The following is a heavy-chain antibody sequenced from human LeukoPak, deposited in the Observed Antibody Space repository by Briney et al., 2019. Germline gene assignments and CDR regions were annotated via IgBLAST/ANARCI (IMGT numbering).Heavy chain of an antibody. CDR3: AERMVRGVLLY. V-gene: IGHV4-39*07. D-gene: IGHD3-10*01. CDR1: GGSISSTSYY. J-gene: IGHJ4*02. Sequence: SETLSLTCTVSGGSISSTSYYWDWIRQPPGKGLEWIGSIYFSGSAYCNPSLKSRITISVDTSKNQFSLKLSSVTAADTAVYYCAERMVRGVLLYCGQGTLVTVSS. CDR2: IYFSGSA.